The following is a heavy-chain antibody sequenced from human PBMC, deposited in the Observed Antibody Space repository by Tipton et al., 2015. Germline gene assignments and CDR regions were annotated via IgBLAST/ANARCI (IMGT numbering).Heavy chain of an antibody. Sequence: GLVKPSETLSLTCTVSGGSISSYYWSWIRQAPGKGLGWIGYIYYSGGTNYNPSLKSRVTISVDTSKNQFSLKLSSVTAADTALYYCAKVDVNTLGNFYGMDVWGQGTTVTVSS. CDR1: GGSISSYY. J-gene: IGHJ6*02. CDR2: IYYSGGT. V-gene: IGHV4-59*01. D-gene: IGHD7-27*01. CDR3: AKVDVNTLGNFYGMDV.